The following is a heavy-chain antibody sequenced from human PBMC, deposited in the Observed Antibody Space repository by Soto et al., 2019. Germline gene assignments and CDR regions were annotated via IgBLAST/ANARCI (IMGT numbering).Heavy chain of an antibody. J-gene: IGHJ6*02. CDR3: ARDVVACSSTSCYDVYYYYGMDV. V-gene: IGHV3-33*01. CDR2: IWYDGSNK. D-gene: IGHD2-2*01. Sequence: GGSLRLSCAASGFTFSSYGMHWVRQAPGKGLEWVAVIWYDGSNKYYADSVKGRFTISRDNSKNTLYLQMNSLRAEDTAVYYCARDVVACSSTSCYDVYYYYGMDVWGQGTTVTVSS. CDR1: GFTFSSYG.